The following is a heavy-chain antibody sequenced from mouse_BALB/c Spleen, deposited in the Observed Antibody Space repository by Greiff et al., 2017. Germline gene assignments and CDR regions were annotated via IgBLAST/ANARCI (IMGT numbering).Heavy chain of an antibody. D-gene: IGHD2-10*02. J-gene: IGHJ4*01. CDR3: ARREYGNYDYYAMDY. Sequence: QVQLKQSGAELMKPGASVKISCKATGYTFSSYWIEWVKQRPGHGLEWIGEILPGSGSTNYNEKFKGKATFTADTSSNTAYMQLSSLTSEDSAVYYCARREYGNYDYYAMDYWGQGTSVTVSS. V-gene: IGHV1-9*01. CDR2: ILPGSGST. CDR1: GYTFSSYW.